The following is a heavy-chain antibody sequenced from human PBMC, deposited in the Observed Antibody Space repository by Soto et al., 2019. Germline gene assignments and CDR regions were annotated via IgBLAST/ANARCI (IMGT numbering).Heavy chain of an antibody. D-gene: IGHD2-2*01. J-gene: IGHJ6*02. Sequence: EVQLVESGGGLVKPGGSLRLSCAASGFTFSSYSMNWVRQAPGKGLEWVSSISSSSSYIYYADSVKGRFTISRDNAKNXXYXQXXSLRAEDTAVYYCARDFLVVPAAPHPRYYYYGMDVWGQGTTVTVSS. CDR1: GFTFSSYS. CDR3: ARDFLVVPAAPHPRYYYYGMDV. CDR2: ISSSSSYI. V-gene: IGHV3-21*01.